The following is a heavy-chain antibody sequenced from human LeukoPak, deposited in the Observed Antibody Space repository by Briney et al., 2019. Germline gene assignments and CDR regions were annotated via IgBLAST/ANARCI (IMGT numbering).Heavy chain of an antibody. CDR1: GGSISSGGYY. J-gene: IGHJ4*02. CDR2: IYYSGST. CDR3: ARTGAVAAQKRSYFDY. D-gene: IGHD6-19*01. Sequence: SQTLPLTCTVSGGSISSGGYYWSWIRQHPGKGLEWIGYIYYSGSTYYNPSLKSRVTISVDTSKNQFSLKLSSVTAADTAVYYCARTGAVAAQKRSYFDYWGQGTLVTVSS. V-gene: IGHV4-31*03.